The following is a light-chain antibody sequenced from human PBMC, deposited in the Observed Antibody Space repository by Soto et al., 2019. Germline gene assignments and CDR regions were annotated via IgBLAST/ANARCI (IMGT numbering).Light chain of an antibody. CDR1: QSVSSSY. CDR3: QQYPSSLST. J-gene: IGKJ5*01. Sequence: DIVLTQSPGTLSLSPGERATLSCRASQSVSSSYLAWYQQKPGQAPMLLIYGASSSATGIPDRFSGSGSGTDFTLTISRLEPEDFAVYYCQQYPSSLSTFVQGTQLEIK. CDR2: GAS. V-gene: IGKV3-20*01.